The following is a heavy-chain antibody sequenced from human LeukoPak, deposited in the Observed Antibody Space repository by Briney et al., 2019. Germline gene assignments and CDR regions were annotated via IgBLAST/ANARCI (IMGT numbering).Heavy chain of an antibody. V-gene: IGHV4-34*01. D-gene: IGHD2-15*01. Sequence: SETLSLTCAVYGGSFSGYYWSWIRLPPGKGLEWIGEINHSGSTNYNPSLKSRVTISVDTSKNQFSLKLSSVTAADTAVYYCARGGDDVVVVVAAMGSLGWFDPWGQGTLVTASS. CDR3: ARGGDDVVVVVAAMGSLGWFDP. J-gene: IGHJ5*02. CDR2: INHSGST. CDR1: GGSFSGYY.